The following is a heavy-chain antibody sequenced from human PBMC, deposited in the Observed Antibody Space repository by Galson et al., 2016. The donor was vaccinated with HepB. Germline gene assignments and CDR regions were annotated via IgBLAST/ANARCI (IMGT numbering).Heavy chain of an antibody. Sequence: RLSCAASGFTFSTYGMHWVRQAPGKGLEWVAVISYDGDTKYHADSVKGRFTISRDNSKNTLYLQMHRLRFEDTAVYYCASDPRQWQRGYNYGFEYRGQGTLVSVSS. CDR3: ASDPRQWQRGYNYGFEY. D-gene: IGHD5-18*01. CDR1: GFTFSTYG. V-gene: IGHV3-30*03. CDR2: ISYDGDTK. J-gene: IGHJ4*02.